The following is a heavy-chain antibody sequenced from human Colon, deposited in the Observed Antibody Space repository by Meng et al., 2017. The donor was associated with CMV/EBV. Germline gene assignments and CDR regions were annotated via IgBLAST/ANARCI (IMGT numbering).Heavy chain of an antibody. D-gene: IGHD6-6*01. V-gene: IGHV1-69*04. J-gene: IGHJ5*01. Sequence: GGGPGDPCRSDAISWGRQAPGQGLECMGRVIPILGLAYEAEKFQGGVAITEDKSTNTAYMELSGLRAEDTARYYCAMGSSAVGFGSWGQGTLVTVSS. CDR2: VIPILGLA. CDR1: GDPCRSDA. CDR3: AMGSSAVGFGS.